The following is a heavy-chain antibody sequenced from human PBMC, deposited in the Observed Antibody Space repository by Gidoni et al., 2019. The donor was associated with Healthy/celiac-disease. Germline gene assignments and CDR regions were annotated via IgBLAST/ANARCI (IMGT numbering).Heavy chain of an antibody. D-gene: IGHD3-3*01. J-gene: IGHJ6*02. Sequence: EVQLVQSGAEVKKPGESLKISCKGSGYSFTSYWIGWVRQMPGKGLEWMGIIYPGDSDTRYSPSFQGQVTISADKSISTAYLQWSSLKASDTAMYYCARHGRFLEWGSPQPYYYYGMDVWGQGTTVTVSS. V-gene: IGHV5-51*01. CDR3: ARHGRFLEWGSPQPYYYYGMDV. CDR2: IYPGDSDT. CDR1: GYSFTSYW.